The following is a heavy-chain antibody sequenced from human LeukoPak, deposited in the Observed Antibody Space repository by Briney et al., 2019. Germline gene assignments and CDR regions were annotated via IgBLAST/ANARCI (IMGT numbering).Heavy chain of an antibody. D-gene: IGHD2-2*01. CDR3: ARGPTYQPIDF. Sequence: SETLSLTCTVSGGSISSYYWGWIRQPPGKGLEWIASIHYSETTYYNPSLKSRVTISVDTSKNHFSLKLSSVTAADTAVYYCARGPTYQPIDFWGQGTLVTVSS. CDR1: GGSISSYY. V-gene: IGHV4-39*02. J-gene: IGHJ4*02. CDR2: IHYSETT.